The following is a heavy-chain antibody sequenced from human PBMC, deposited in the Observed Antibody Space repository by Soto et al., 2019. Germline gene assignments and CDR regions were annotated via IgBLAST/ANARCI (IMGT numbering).Heavy chain of an antibody. CDR1: GFTCRNYA. D-gene: IGHD6-19*01. J-gene: IGHJ3*02. V-gene: IGHV3-23*01. CDR2: ISFNLDST. CDR3: AKFRKAVTVRQSDALDI. Sequence: EVQLLESGGGWVQPGGSLRLSCEAAGFTCRNYAMNWVRQAPGKGLSWVSGISFNLDSTYYADSVKGRFNIYRDNSNMTLYLQINSLRAEDTAIYYCAKFRKAVTVRQSDALDIWGQGTMVTVSS.